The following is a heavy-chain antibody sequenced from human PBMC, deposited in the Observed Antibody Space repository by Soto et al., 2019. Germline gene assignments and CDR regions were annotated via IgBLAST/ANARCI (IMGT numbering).Heavy chain of an antibody. CDR1: GDSVSSNSAA. J-gene: IGHJ6*02. D-gene: IGHD6-13*01. CDR3: ARERAIAALLGGYYYGMDV. CDR2: TYYRSKWYN. V-gene: IGHV6-1*01. Sequence: SQTLSLTCAISGDSVSSNSAAWNWIRQSPSRGLEWLGRTYYRSKWYNDYAVSVKSRMTINPDTSKNQFSLQLNSVTPEDTAVYYCARERAIAALLGGYYYGMDVWGQGTTVTVSS.